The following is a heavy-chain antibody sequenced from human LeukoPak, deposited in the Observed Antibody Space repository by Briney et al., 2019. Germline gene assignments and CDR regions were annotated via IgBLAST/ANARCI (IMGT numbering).Heavy chain of an antibody. J-gene: IGHJ3*02. CDR3: ARPGSHITMVRGVKNDAFDI. CDR2: ISVYNGNT. Sequence: ASVKVSCKASGYTFTSYGISWVRQAPGQGLECMGWISVYNGNTNYAQKLQGRVTMTTDTSTSTAYMELRSLRSDDTAVYYCARPGSHITMVRGVKNDAFDIWGQGTMVTVSS. D-gene: IGHD3-10*01. CDR1: GYTFTSYG. V-gene: IGHV1-18*01.